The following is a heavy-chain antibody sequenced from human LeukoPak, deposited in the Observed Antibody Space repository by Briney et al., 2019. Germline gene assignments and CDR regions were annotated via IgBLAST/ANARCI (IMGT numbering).Heavy chain of an antibody. D-gene: IGHD5-12*01. CDR1: GGSISSYY. J-gene: IGHJ4*02. Sequence: PSETLSLTCTVSGGSISSYYWSWIRQPAGKGRKWIGRIYTSGSTNYNPSLKSRVTISVDKSKNQCSRKLSYVTSADTAVYYCARGLGNYGYWGQGTLVTVSS. V-gene: IGHV4-4*07. CDR2: IYTSGST. CDR3: ARGLGNYGY.